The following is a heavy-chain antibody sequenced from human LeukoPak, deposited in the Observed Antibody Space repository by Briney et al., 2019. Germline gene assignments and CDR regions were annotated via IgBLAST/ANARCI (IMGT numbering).Heavy chain of an antibody. CDR3: ARTVAGYFDY. CDR2: ICSSSSYI. CDR1: GFTFSSYS. D-gene: IGHD6-19*01. J-gene: IGHJ4*02. V-gene: IGHV3-21*01. Sequence: PGGFLRLSCAASGFTFSSYSMNWVRQAPGKGLEWVSSICSSSSYIYYADSVKGRFTISRDNAKNSLYLQMNSLRAEDTAVYYCARTVAGYFDYWGQGTLVTVSS.